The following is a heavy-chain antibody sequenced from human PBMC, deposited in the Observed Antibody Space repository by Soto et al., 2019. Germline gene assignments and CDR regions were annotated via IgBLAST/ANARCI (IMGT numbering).Heavy chain of an antibody. CDR3: ARTWDFYDSSGPPPLAFDI. CDR2: MNPNSGNT. Sequence: ASVKVSCKPFCYTFTIYDINLVRQATGKGLEWMGWMNPNSGNTGYAQKFQGRVTMTRNTSISTAYMELSSLRSEDTAVYYCARTWDFYDSSGPPPLAFDIWVQGTMFILS. V-gene: IGHV1-8*01. CDR1: CYTFTIYD. D-gene: IGHD3-22*01. J-gene: IGHJ3*02.